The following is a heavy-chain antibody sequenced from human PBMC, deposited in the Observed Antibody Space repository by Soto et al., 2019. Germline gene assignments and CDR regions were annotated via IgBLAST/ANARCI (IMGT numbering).Heavy chain of an antibody. V-gene: IGHV3-53*04. CDR3: ARVGDYGTEAYYYYYMDV. CDR1: RFTVSSNY. Sequence: EVQLVESGGGLVQPGGSLRLSCAASRFTVSSNYMSWVRQAPGKGLEWVSVIYSGGSTYYADSVKGRFTISRHNSKNTLYLQMNSLRAEDTAVYYCARVGDYGTEAYYYYYMDVWGKGTTVTVSS. CDR2: IYSGGST. J-gene: IGHJ6*03. D-gene: IGHD4-17*01.